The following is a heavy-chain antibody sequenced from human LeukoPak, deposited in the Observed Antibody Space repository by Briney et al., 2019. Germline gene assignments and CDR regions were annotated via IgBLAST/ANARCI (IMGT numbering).Heavy chain of an antibody. CDR1: GFTFSSYA. CDR3: AKELYHTEDRSKGDGLDV. V-gene: IGHV3-23*01. J-gene: IGHJ6*02. CDR2: ISGRSRGT. Sequence: GGSLRLSCAASGFTFSSYAMSWVRQAPGKGLEWVSTISGRSRGTWYADSVKGRITISRDNFKNTLYLQVSSLRAEDTAVYYCAKELYHTEDRSKGDGLDVWGQGTTVTVSS. D-gene: IGHD2-2*02.